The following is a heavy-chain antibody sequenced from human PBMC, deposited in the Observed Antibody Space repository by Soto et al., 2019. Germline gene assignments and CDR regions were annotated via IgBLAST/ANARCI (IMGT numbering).Heavy chain of an antibody. V-gene: IGHV1-69*01. J-gene: IGHJ5*02. D-gene: IGHD3-22*01. CDR3: ARVTYDSSGYYVLGDWFDP. CDR2: IIPIFGTA. Sequence: QVQLVQSGAEVKKPGSSVKVSCEASGGTFSSYAIGWVRQAPGQGLEWMGGIIPIFGTANYAQKFQGRVTITADESTSTAYMELSSLRSEDTAVYYCARVTYDSSGYYVLGDWFDPWGQGTLVTVSS. CDR1: GGTFSSYA.